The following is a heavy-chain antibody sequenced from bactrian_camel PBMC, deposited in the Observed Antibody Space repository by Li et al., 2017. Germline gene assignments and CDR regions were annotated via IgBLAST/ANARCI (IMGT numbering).Heavy chain of an antibody. CDR2: IRPDSSKA. CDR1: GFPFSARY. Sequence: HVQLVESGGDLVQPGGSLRLSCLASGFPFSARYIGWVRQAPGKELEWVSSIRPDSSKAWHSDSVKGRFTISRDNTKKTLYLKMTSLKPEDTAMYYCAAANHPYILTPMDPSAYYYWGQGTQVTVS. CDR3: AAANHPYILTPMDPSAYYY. D-gene: IGHD2*01. J-gene: IGHJ4*01. V-gene: IGHV3-2*01.